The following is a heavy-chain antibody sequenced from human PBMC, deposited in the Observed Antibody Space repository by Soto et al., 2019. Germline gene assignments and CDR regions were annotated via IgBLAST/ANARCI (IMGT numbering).Heavy chain of an antibody. CDR2: ISTYNGNT. J-gene: IGHJ4*02. D-gene: IGHD3-22*01. CDR3: ARVWGRYDSSGSCDY. CDR1: GYTCTTYG. Sequence: QIHLVQSGAEVKKPGASVKVSCKASGYTCTTYGFSWVRQAPGQGLEWMGWISTYNGNTNYAQKFQGRVTMTTDTPTRTAYMEPRSLRSDDTAVYYCARVWGRYDSSGSCDYWGQGTLVTVSS. V-gene: IGHV1-18*01.